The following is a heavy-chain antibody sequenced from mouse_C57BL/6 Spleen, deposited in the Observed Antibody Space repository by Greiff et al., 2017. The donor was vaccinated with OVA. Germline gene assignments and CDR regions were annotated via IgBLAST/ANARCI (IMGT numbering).Heavy chain of an antibody. CDR1: GFTFSDYG. J-gene: IGHJ3*01. Sequence: EVQLMESGGGLVKPGGSLKLSCAASGFTFSDYGMHWVRQAPEKGLEWVAYISSGSSTIYYADTVKGRFTISRDNAKNTLFLQMTSVRSEDTAMYYCARDTGTGFAYWGQGTLVTVSA. CDR3: ARDTGTGFAY. V-gene: IGHV5-17*01. CDR2: ISSGSSTI. D-gene: IGHD4-1*01.